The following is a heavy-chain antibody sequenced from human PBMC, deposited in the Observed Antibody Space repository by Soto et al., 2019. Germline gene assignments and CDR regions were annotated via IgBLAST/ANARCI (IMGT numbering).Heavy chain of an antibody. CDR2: IYYSGGT. V-gene: IGHV4-59*01. CDR3: ARGVYSGYDTRWFDP. J-gene: IGHJ5*02. Sequence: SETLSLTCTVSGGSISSYYWSWIRQPPGKGLEWIGYIYYSGGTNYNPSLKSRVTISVDTSKNQFSLKLSSVTAADTAVYYCARGVYSGYDTRWFDPWGQGTLVTVSS. CDR1: GGSISSYY. D-gene: IGHD5-12*01.